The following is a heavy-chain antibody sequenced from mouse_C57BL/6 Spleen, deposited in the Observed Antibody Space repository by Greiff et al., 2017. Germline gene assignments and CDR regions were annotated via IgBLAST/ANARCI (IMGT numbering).Heavy chain of an antibody. Sequence: VQGVESGPGLVAPSQSLSITCPVSGFSLPSSAISWVRQPPGKGLEWLGVIWTGGCTNYNSALKSRLSISKDNSKSQVFLKMNSLQTDDTARYYCARKSSSGSFAYWGQGTLVTVSA. CDR2: IWTGGCT. D-gene: IGHD3-2*02. CDR3: ARKSSSGSFAY. J-gene: IGHJ3*01. CDR1: GFSLPSSA. V-gene: IGHV2-9-1*01.